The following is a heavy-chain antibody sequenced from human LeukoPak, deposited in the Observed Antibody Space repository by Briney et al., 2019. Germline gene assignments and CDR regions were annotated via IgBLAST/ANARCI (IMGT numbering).Heavy chain of an antibody. CDR1: GGSFSAYY. D-gene: IGHD3-10*01. CDR2: INHSGST. J-gene: IGHJ4*02. CDR3: ARHGTPLRYGSGNYYKGAPFDY. V-gene: IGHV4-34*01. Sequence: SETLSLTCAVYGGSFSAYYWNWIRQPPGKGLEWIGEINHSGSTNYNPSLKSRVTISVDTSKNQFSLKLSSVTAADTAVYYCARHGTPLRYGSGNYYKGAPFDYWGQGTLVTVSS.